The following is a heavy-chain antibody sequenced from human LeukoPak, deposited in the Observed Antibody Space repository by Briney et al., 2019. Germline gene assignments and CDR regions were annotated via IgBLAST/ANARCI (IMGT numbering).Heavy chain of an antibody. Sequence: HAGGSLRLSCAASGFTFSSYAMSWVRQAAGKGLEWVSAISGSGGSTYYADSVKGRFTISRDNYKNTLYLQMNSLRAEDTAVYYCAPDMVRGVNRYFDCWGQGTLVTVSS. CDR3: APDMVRGVNRYFDC. D-gene: IGHD3-10*01. CDR2: ISGSGGST. J-gene: IGHJ4*02. CDR1: GFTFSSYA. V-gene: IGHV3-23*01.